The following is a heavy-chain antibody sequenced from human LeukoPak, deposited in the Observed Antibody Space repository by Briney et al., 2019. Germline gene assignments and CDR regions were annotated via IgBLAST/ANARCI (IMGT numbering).Heavy chain of an antibody. D-gene: IGHD1-7*01. CDR2: ISGSGGST. CDR3: AKDPWDWNYKTHWIDC. Sequence: GGSLRLSCAASGFTFSSYAMSWVRQAPGKGLEWVSAISGSGGSTYYADSVKGRFTISRDNSKNTLYLQMNSLRAEDTAVYYCAKDPWDWNYKTHWIDCWGQGTLVTVSS. CDR1: GFTFSSYA. J-gene: IGHJ4*02. V-gene: IGHV3-23*01.